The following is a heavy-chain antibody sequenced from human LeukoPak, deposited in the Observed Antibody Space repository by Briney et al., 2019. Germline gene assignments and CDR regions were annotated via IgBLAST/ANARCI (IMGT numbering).Heavy chain of an antibody. J-gene: IGHJ6*03. CDR3: AAGGYSSSVYYYYYMDV. CDR2: IVVGSGNT. Sequence: ASVKVSCMASGFTFTSSAVQWVRQARGQRLEWIGWIVVGSGNTNYAQKFQERVTITRDMSTSTAYMELSSLRSEDTAVYYCAAGGYSSSVYYYYYMDVWGKGTTVTVSS. CDR1: GFTFTSSA. V-gene: IGHV1-58*01. D-gene: IGHD6-6*01.